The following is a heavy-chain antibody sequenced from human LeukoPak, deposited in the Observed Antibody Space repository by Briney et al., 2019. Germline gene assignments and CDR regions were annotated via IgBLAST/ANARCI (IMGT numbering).Heavy chain of an antibody. D-gene: IGHD4/OR15-4a*01. CDR3: ARLHGAYPFDF. Sequence: LSLTCAVYGGSFSGYYWSWIRQAPGKGLEWVSYISSSSSTIYYADSVKGRFTISRDNAKNSLYLQMNSLRAEDTAVYYCARLHGAYPFDFWGQGTLVTVSS. J-gene: IGHJ4*02. V-gene: IGHV3-11*04. CDR2: ISSSSSTI. CDR1: GGSFSGYY.